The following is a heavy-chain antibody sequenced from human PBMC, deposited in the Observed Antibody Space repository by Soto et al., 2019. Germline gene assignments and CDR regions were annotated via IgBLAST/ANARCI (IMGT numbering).Heavy chain of an antibody. J-gene: IGHJ4*02. V-gene: IGHV3-30-3*01. CDR2: ISYDGSNK. D-gene: IGHD3-10*01. Sequence: QVQLVESGGGVVQPGRSLRLSCAASGFTFSSYAMHWVRQAPGKGLEWVAVISYDGSNKYYADSVKGRFTISRDNSKNPLYLQMNSRRAEDTAVYYCARTDFGDGGGDYWGQGTLVTVSS. CDR1: GFTFSSYA. CDR3: ARTDFGDGGGDY.